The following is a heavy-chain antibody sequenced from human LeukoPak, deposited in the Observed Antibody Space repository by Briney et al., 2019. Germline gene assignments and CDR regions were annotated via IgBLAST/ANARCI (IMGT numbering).Heavy chain of an antibody. CDR2: INHIGST. J-gene: IGHJ4*02. V-gene: IGHV4-34*01. D-gene: IGHD3-3*01. CDR3: ARELMYYDFWSGYYHPYYFDY. Sequence: SETLSLTCAVYGGSFSGYYWSWIRQPPGKGLEWIGEINHIGSTNYNPRLTSRVTISVDTSKNQFSLKLSSVSAADTAVYYCARELMYYDFWSGYYHPYYFDYWGQGTLVTVSS. CDR1: GGSFSGYY.